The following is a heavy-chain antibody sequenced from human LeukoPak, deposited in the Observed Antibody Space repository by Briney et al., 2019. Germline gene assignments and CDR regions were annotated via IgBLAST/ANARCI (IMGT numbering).Heavy chain of an antibody. CDR2: IYYSGST. CDR1: GVSVSSGSYY. J-gene: IGHJ5*02. Sequence: SETLSLTCTVSGVSVSSGSYYWSWIRQPPGKGLEWIGYIYYSGSTNYNPSLKSRVTISVDTSKNQFSLKLSSVTAADTAVYYCARVRELLPSYNWFDPWGQGTLVTVSS. V-gene: IGHV4-61*01. CDR3: ARVRELLPSYNWFDP. D-gene: IGHD1-26*01.